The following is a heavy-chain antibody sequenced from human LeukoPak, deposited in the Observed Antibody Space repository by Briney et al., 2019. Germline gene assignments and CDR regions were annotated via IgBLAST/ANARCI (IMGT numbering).Heavy chain of an antibody. D-gene: IGHD3-22*01. CDR2: IYYSVST. CDR3: ARSQSSDYYYVYDY. CDR1: GGSISSHC. Sequence: SGTLSLTCTVSGGSISSHCWSWIRQPPGKGLEWIGYIYYSVSTSYNPSLKSRVTISVDTSKNQFSLMLSSVTAADTALYYCARSQSSDYYYVYDYWGQGTLVTVSS. V-gene: IGHV4-59*11. J-gene: IGHJ4*02.